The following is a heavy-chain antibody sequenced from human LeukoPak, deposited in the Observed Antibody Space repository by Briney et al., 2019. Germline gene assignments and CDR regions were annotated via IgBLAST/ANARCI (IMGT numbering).Heavy chain of an antibody. CDR2: ISSSGSTK. Sequence: LPGGSLRLSCAASGFTFSSYEMNWVRQGPGKGLEWVSYISSSGSTKYYADSVKGRFTISRDNSKNTLHLQMNSLRAEDTAVYYCARVFARRQWLPLGYWGQGTLVTVSS. CDR3: ARVFARRQWLPLGY. V-gene: IGHV3-48*03. CDR1: GFTFSSYE. D-gene: IGHD5-12*01. J-gene: IGHJ4*02.